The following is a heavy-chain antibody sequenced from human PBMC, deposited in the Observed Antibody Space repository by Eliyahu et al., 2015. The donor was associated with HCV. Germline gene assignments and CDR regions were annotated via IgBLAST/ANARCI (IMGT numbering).Heavy chain of an antibody. CDR1: GGSITXYY. CDR3: ASGGGGIAVAGTGGWFDP. D-gene: IGHD6-19*01. CDR2: IHXXGST. J-gene: IGHJ5*02. V-gene: IGHV4-59*01. Sequence: QVQLQESGPGLVKPSETLSLTCTVSGGSITXYYWXWIRPPPGKGLEWIGYIHXXGSTNYNPSLKSRVTISVDTAKNQFSLNLTSVTAADTAVYYCASGGGGIAVAGTGGWFDPWGQGTLVTVSS.